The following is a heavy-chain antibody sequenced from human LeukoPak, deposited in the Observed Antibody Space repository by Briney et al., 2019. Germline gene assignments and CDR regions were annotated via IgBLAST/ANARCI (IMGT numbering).Heavy chain of an antibody. D-gene: IGHD6-19*01. CDR3: AKDAAVALDY. J-gene: IGHJ4*02. CDR1: GFSFSDFS. Sequence: GGSLRLSRAASGFSFSDFSMNWVRQAPRKGLEWLSYISFSGRTTNYADSVKGRFTISRDNARNSLFLQMTSLRAEDTAVYYCAKDAAVALDYWGQGTLVTVSS. V-gene: IGHV3-48*01. CDR2: ISFSGRTT.